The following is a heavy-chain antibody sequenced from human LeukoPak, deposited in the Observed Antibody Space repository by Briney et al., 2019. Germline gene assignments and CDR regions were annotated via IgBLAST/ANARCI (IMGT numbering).Heavy chain of an antibody. Sequence: ASVKVSCKASGGTFSSYAISWVRQAPGQGLEWMGGIIPIFGTANYAQKFQGRVTITADESTSTAYMELSSLRSEDTAVYYCARGPRSSGYSPTPYWYFDLWGRGTLVTVSS. J-gene: IGHJ2*01. CDR1: GGTFSSYA. D-gene: IGHD3-22*01. CDR3: ARGPRSSGYSPTPYWYFDL. CDR2: IIPIFGTA. V-gene: IGHV1-69*13.